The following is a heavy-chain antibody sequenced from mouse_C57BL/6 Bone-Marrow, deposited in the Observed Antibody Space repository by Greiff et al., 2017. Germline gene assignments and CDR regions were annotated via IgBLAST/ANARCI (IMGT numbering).Heavy chain of an antibody. CDR1: GFTFSDYG. Sequence: EVQLVESGGGLVKPGGSLKLSCAASGFTFSDYGMHWVRQAPEKGLEWVAYISSGSSTIYYADTVKGRFTISGDNAKNTLFLQMTSLRSEDTAMYYCARVYYGNYGYDMDYWGQGTSVTVSS. J-gene: IGHJ4*01. D-gene: IGHD2-1*01. CDR2: ISSGSSTI. V-gene: IGHV5-17*01. CDR3: ARVYYGNYGYDMDY.